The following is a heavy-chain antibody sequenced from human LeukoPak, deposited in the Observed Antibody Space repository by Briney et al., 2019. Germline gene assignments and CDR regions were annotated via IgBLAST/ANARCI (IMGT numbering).Heavy chain of an antibody. V-gene: IGHV4-34*01. CDR1: GGSFSGYY. CDR2: INHSGST. D-gene: IGHD2-2*01. J-gene: IGHJ5*02. CDR3: ARGKLHCSSTSCYLGWFDP. Sequence: SGTLSLTCAVYGGSFSGYYWSWIRQPPGKGLEWIGEINHSGSTNYNPSLKSRVTISVDTSKNQFSLKLSSVTAADTAVYYCARGKLHCSSTSCYLGWFDPWGQGTLVTVSS.